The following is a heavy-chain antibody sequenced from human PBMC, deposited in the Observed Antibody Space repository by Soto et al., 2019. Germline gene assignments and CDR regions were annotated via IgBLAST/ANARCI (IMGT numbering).Heavy chain of an antibody. CDR3: ARDGRQNLIYYYYGMDV. CDR2: ISYDGSNK. CDR1: GFTFSSYA. D-gene: IGHD1-26*01. V-gene: IGHV3-30-3*01. J-gene: IGHJ6*02. Sequence: PGGSLRLSCAASGFTFSSYAMHWVRQAPGKGLEWVAVISYDGSNKYYADSVKGRFTISRDNSKNTLYLQMNSLRAEDTAVYYCARDGRQNLIYYYYGMDVWGQGTTVTV.